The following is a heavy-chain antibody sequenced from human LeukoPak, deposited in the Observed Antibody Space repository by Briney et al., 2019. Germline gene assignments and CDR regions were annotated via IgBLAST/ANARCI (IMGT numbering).Heavy chain of an antibody. J-gene: IGHJ4*02. CDR3: ARNGDLCIDY. CDR1: GFTFSSYG. D-gene: IGHD4-17*01. CDR2: IYHSGST. Sequence: GSLRLSCAASGFTFSSYGMHWVRQPPGKGLEWIGEIYHSGSTTYNPSLRSRVTISVDRSENQFSLKLSSVTAADTAVYYCARNGDLCIDYWGQGTLVTVSS. V-gene: IGHV4-4*02.